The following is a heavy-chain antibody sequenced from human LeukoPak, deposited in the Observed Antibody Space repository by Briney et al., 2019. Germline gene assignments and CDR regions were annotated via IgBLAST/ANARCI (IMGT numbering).Heavy chain of an antibody. V-gene: IGHV3-23*01. CDR1: GFTFSSCA. CDR3: AKTDGYNAYQYFDY. J-gene: IGHJ4*02. Sequence: GGSLRLSCAASGFTFSSCAMSWVRQAPGKGLEWVSAISGSGVTTNYADSVKGRFTISRDNSKSTLYLQMNSLRAEDTAVYYCAKTDGYNAYQYFDYWGQGTLVTVSS. CDR2: ISGSGVTT. D-gene: IGHD5-24*01.